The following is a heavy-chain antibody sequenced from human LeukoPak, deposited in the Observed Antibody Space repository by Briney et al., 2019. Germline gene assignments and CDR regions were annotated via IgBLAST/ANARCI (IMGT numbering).Heavy chain of an antibody. J-gene: IGHJ2*01. Sequence: SETLSLTCTVSGGSISSYYWSWIRQPLGKGLEWIGYIYKSVNTNYNPSLTSRVTISVDTSKNQFSLKLTSVTAADTAVYYCARVDSSGWPLHWYFDLWGRGTLVTVSS. D-gene: IGHD6-19*01. CDR2: IYKSVNT. CDR3: ARVDSSGWPLHWYFDL. CDR1: GGSISSYY. V-gene: IGHV4-59*01.